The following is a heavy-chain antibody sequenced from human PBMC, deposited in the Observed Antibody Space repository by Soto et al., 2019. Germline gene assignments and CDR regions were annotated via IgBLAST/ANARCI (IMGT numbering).Heavy chain of an antibody. CDR1: GGSISSSSYY. Sequence: PSETLSLTCTVSGGSISSSSYYWGWIRQPPGKGLEWIGSIYYSGNTYYNPSLKSRVTISVDTAKNQFSLKLSSVTAADTAVYYCARSDGRYWGQGTLVTVSS. CDR3: ARSDGRY. CDR2: IYYSGNT. J-gene: IGHJ4*02. V-gene: IGHV4-39*01.